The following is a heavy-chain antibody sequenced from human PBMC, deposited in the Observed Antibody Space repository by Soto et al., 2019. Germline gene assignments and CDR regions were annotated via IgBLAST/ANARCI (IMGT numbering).Heavy chain of an antibody. D-gene: IGHD2-2*01. CDR2: IIPIFGTA. CDR1: GGTFSSYA. V-gene: IGHV1-69*06. J-gene: IGHJ5*02. Sequence: GASVKVSCKASGGTFSSYAISWVRQAPGQGLEWMGGIIPIFGTANYAQKFQGRVTITADKSTSTAYMELSSLRSEDTAVYYCARVGCSSTSCPIEGWFDPWGQGTLVTVSS. CDR3: ARVGCSSTSCPIEGWFDP.